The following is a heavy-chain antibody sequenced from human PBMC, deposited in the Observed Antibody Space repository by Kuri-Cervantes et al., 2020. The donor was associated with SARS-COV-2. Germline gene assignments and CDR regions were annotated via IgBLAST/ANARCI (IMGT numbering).Heavy chain of an antibody. Sequence: GGSLRLSCAASRFTFRNYALNWVRQAPGRGLKWVSIIDDSGVNTYYADSVKGRFTISRDNSKNTLYLQMNSLRPEDTAVYYCAKPGSLRGIIREDQYGLDVWGQGITVTVSS. CDR3: AKPGSLRGIIREDQYGLDV. J-gene: IGHJ6*02. CDR2: IDDSGVNT. CDR1: RFTFRNYA. D-gene: IGHD3-10*01. V-gene: IGHV3-23*01.